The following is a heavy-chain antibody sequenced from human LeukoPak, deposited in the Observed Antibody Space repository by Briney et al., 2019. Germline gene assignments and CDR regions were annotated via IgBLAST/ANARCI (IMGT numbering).Heavy chain of an antibody. D-gene: IGHD3-22*01. Sequence: GGSLRLSCAASGFTFSSYSMNWVRQAPGKGLEWVSSISSSSNYIYYADSVKGRFTISRDNAKNSLYLQMNSLRAEDTAVYYCAQNFYDSSGPYFDCWGQGTLVTVSS. J-gene: IGHJ4*02. CDR2: ISSSSNYI. CDR1: GFTFSSYS. V-gene: IGHV3-21*01. CDR3: AQNFYDSSGPYFDC.